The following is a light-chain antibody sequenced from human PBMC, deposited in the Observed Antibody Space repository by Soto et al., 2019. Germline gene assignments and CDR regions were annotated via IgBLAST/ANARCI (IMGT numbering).Light chain of an antibody. J-gene: IGKJ2*03. Sequence: VVLTQSPLSLPVTLGQPASISCNSSQSLVYRDGNTYLNWLQQRPGQSPRRLIYKVSDRDSGVPDRFSGSVSGTDFTLKISRVEAEDVGVYYCMDGTHCPPYSFGQGTKLEIK. CDR2: KVS. CDR3: MDGTHCPPYS. V-gene: IGKV2-30*01. CDR1: QSLVYRDGNTY.